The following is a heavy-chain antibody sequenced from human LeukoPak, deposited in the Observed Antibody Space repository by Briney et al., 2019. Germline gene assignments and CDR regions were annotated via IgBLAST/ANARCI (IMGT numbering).Heavy chain of an antibody. CDR1: VFIFSNYW. V-gene: IGHV3-7*02. CDR2: VNEEATET. CDR3: ATEVCTDKGDFDL. Sequence: GGSLRLSCEASVFIFSNYWMSWVRQVPGKGLEWVANVNEEATETYYGDSVKGRFTISRDNANKELHLQMNSLRAEDTAMYYCATEVCTDKGDFDLWGRGTLVTVSS. D-gene: IGHD3-16*01. J-gene: IGHJ2*01.